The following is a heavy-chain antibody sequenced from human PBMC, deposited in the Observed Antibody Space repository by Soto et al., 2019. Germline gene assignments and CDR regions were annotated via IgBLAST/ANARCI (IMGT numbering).Heavy chain of an antibody. Sequence: KPSETLSLTCTVSGGSISSYYWSWIRQPPGKGLEWIGYIYYSGSPNYNPSLKSRVTISIDTSKNQFSLKLSSVTAADTAVYYCARVYYYDSSGYRIESPPAADYYFDYWGQGTLVTVSS. J-gene: IGHJ4*02. CDR2: IYYSGSP. CDR3: ARVYYYDSSGYRIESPPAADYYFDY. D-gene: IGHD3-22*01. V-gene: IGHV4-59*13. CDR1: GGSISSYY.